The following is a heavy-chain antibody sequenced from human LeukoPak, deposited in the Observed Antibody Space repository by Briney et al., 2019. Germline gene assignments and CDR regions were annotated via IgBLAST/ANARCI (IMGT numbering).Heavy chain of an antibody. V-gene: IGHV3-48*04. CDR3: ARETMALDY. Sequence: GGSLRLSCAASGFTFSSYSMNWVRQAPGKGLEWVSYISSSSSTIYYADSVKGRFTISIDNAKNSLYLQMNSLRAEDTAVYYCARETMALDYWGQGTLVTVSS. CDR1: GFTFSSYS. J-gene: IGHJ4*02. D-gene: IGHD3-10*01. CDR2: ISSSSSTI.